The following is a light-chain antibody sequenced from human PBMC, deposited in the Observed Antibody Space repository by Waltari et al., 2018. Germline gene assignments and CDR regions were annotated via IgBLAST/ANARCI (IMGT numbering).Light chain of an antibody. V-gene: IGLV2-14*03. Sequence: QSALTQPASVSGSPGQSTTISCTGTSNDLVDYHYVSWYQHQSGKAPKLMIYDVTERPAGISSGFSGSKSGNTASLTISGLQADDEADYYCTSFSPISTSLFGGGTKVTVL. CDR1: SNDLVDYHY. CDR2: DVT. CDR3: TSFSPISTSL. J-gene: IGLJ3*02.